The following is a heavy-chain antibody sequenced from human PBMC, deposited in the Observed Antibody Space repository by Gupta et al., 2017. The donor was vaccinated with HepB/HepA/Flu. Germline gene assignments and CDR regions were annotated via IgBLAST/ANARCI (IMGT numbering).Heavy chain of an antibody. CDR3: ARGLGYSSGWSY. CDR1: GGSFSGYY. CDR2: INHSGST. V-gene: IGHV4-34*01. D-gene: IGHD6-19*01. Sequence: QVQLQQWGAGLLKPSETLSLTCAVYGGSFSGYYWSWIRQPPGKGLEWIGEINHSGSTNYNPSLKSRVTISVDTSKNQFSLKLSSVTAADTAVYYCARGLGYSSGWSYWGQGTLVTVSS. J-gene: IGHJ4*02.